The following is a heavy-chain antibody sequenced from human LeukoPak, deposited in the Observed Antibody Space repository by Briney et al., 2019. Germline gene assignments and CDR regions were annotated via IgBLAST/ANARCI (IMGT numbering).Heavy chain of an antibody. J-gene: IGHJ4*02. CDR1: GGSISSSSYY. D-gene: IGHD2-15*01. CDR3: ARHVPYCSGGSCSSFPFDY. CDR2: IYYSGST. Sequence: PSETLSLTCTVSGGSISSSSYYWGWIRQPPGKGLEWIGSIYYSGSTYYNPSLKSRVTISVDTSKNQFSLKLSSVTAADTAVYYCARHVPYCSGGSCSSFPFDYWGQGTLVTVSS. V-gene: IGHV4-39*01.